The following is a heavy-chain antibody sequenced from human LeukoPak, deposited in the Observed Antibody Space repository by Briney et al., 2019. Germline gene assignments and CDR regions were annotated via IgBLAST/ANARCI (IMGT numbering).Heavy chain of an antibody. Sequence: SETLSLTCAVYGGSFSGYYWSWIRQPPGKGLEWIGEINHSGSTNYNPSLKSRVTISVDTSKNQFSLKLSSVTAADTAVYYCARGPGGSLPPPPSFDYWGQGTLVTVSS. CDR3: ARGPGGSLPPPPSFDY. D-gene: IGHD4-23*01. J-gene: IGHJ4*02. V-gene: IGHV4-34*01. CDR2: INHSGST. CDR1: GGSFSGYY.